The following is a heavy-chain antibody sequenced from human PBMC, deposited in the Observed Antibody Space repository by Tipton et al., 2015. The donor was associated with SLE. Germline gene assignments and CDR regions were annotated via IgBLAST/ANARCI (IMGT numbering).Heavy chain of an antibody. J-gene: IGHJ4*02. V-gene: IGHV3-23*01. CDR3: VRDKYYENNAYYAGEY. Sequence: SLRLSCVVSGFTFVTYAMSWVRQAPGKGLEWVSAISVNGDYTYYADSVKGRFTISRDNPKNMLFLQMNSLRAEDTAVYYCVRDKYYENNAYYAGEYWGQGTLVTVSS. D-gene: IGHD3-22*01. CDR1: GFTFVTYA. CDR2: ISVNGDYT.